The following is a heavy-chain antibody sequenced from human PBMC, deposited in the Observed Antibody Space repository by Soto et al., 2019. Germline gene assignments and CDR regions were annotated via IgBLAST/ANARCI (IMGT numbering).Heavy chain of an antibody. CDR2: ISYDGSNK. V-gene: IGHV3-30-3*01. Sequence: QVQLVESGGGVVQPGRSLRLSCAASGFTFSSYAMHWVRQAPGKGLEWVAAISYDGSNKYYADSVKGRFTISRDNTKNTLYLQMNSLRAEDTAVYYCARDRGYSGYDYALGYWGQATLVTVSS. CDR1: GFTFSSYA. J-gene: IGHJ4*02. D-gene: IGHD5-12*01. CDR3: ARDRGYSGYDYALGY.